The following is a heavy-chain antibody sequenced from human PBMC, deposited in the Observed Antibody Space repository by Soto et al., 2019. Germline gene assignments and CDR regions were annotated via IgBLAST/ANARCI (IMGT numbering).Heavy chain of an antibody. J-gene: IGHJ6*03. CDR1: GGSISSYY. V-gene: IGHV4-59*08. D-gene: IGHD2-2*01. Sequence: SETLSLTCTVSGGSISSYYWSWIRQPPGKGLEWIGYIYYSGSTNYNPSLKSRVTISVDTSKNQFSLKLSSVTAADTAVYYCARHWVGGDCSSTSCRHYYMDVRGKGTTVTVSS. CDR2: IYYSGST. CDR3: ARHWVGGDCSSTSCRHYYMDV.